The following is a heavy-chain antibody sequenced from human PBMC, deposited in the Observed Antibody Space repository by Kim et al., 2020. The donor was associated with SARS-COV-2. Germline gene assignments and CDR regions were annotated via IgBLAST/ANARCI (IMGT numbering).Heavy chain of an antibody. Sequence: ASVKVSCKASGYTFTGYYMHWVRQAPGQGLEWMGWINPNSGGTNYAQKFQGRVTMTRDTSISTAYMELSRLRSDDTAVYYCARDFYDFWSYPPCNWFDPWGQGTLVTVSS. D-gene: IGHD3-3*01. CDR3: ARDFYDFWSYPPCNWFDP. CDR2: INPNSGGT. V-gene: IGHV1-2*02. J-gene: IGHJ5*02. CDR1: GYTFTGYY.